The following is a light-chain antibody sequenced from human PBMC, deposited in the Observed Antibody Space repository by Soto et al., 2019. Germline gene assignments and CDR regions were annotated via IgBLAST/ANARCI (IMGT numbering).Light chain of an antibody. Sequence: QSALTQPPSASGSPGQSVTISCTGTSSDVGGYNYVSWYQQHPGKAPKLMIYEVSERPSGVSDRFSGSKSGNTASLTVSGVQADDEADYYCSSYAGSNILVFGGGTKLTVL. CDR3: SSYAGSNILV. CDR2: EVS. V-gene: IGLV2-8*01. J-gene: IGLJ3*02. CDR1: SSDVGGYNY.